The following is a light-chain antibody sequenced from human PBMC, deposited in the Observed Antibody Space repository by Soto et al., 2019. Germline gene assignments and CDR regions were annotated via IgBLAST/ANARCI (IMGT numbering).Light chain of an antibody. CDR3: QQYNQWPIT. J-gene: IGKJ5*01. V-gene: IGKV3-15*01. Sequence: EIVMTQSPATLTVSPGERATLSCRASQSAGTNLAWYQQKPGQAPRLLIHVAFTRATGIPARFSGSGSGTEFTLTISSLQSEDFAVFYCQQYNQWPITFGQGTRLEIK. CDR1: QSAGTN. CDR2: VAF.